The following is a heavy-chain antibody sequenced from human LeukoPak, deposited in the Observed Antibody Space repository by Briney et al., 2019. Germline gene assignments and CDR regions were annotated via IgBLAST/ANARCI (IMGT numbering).Heavy chain of an antibody. CDR2: IIPILGIA. J-gene: IGHJ4*02. D-gene: IGHD2-21*02. Sequence: ASVKVSCKASGGTFSSYAISWVRQAPGQGLEWMGRIIPILGIANYAQKFQGRVTITADKSTSTAYMELNSLRAEDTAVYYCASAGGDRIDFWGQGTLVTVSS. CDR3: ASAGGDRIDF. CDR1: GGTFSSYA. V-gene: IGHV1-69*04.